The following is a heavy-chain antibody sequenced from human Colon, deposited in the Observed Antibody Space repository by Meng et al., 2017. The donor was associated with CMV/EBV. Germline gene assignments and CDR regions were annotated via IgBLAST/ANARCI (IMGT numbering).Heavy chain of an antibody. V-gene: IGHV1-2*02. CDR3: ARPTNAIVATVFLGYYYYGMDV. Sequence: GESLKVSCKASGYTFSGYYMHWVRLAPGQGLEWMGWINPNSGDTNYAQKFQGRVTMTRDTSISTAYMELSRLRSDDTAVYYCARPTNAIVATVFLGYYYYGMDVWGQGTTVTVSS. J-gene: IGHJ6*02. CDR1: GYTFSGYY. D-gene: IGHD5-12*01. CDR2: INPNSGDT.